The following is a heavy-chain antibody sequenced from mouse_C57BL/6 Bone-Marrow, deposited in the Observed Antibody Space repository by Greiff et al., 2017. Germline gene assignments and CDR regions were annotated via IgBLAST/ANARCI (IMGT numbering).Heavy chain of an antibody. CDR2: IDPSDSYT. V-gene: IGHV1-69*01. CDR1: GYTFTSCW. CDR3: ARDGECDWVWFAY. J-gene: IGHJ3*01. Sequence: VQLQQPGAELVMPGASVKLSCKASGYTFTSCWMHWVKQRPGQGLLWIVEIDPSDSYTNYNQKFKGQSSLTVDQSSSTSYLQLSTLTSADYAVDYCARDGECDWVWFAYWGQGTLVTVSA. D-gene: IGHD2-13*01.